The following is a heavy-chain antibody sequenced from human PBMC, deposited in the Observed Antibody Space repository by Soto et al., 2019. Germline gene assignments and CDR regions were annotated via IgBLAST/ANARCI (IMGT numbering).Heavy chain of an antibody. Sequence: GSLRLSCAASGFTFSSYSMNWVRQAPGKGLEWVSSISSSSSYIYYADSVKGRFTISRDNAKNSLYLQMNSLRAEDTAVYYCARGKRPYNDWLSDWFDPWGQGTLVTVSS. J-gene: IGHJ5*02. V-gene: IGHV3-21*01. CDR2: ISSSSSYI. CDR3: ARGKRPYNDWLSDWFDP. CDR1: GFTFSSYS. D-gene: IGHD3-9*01.